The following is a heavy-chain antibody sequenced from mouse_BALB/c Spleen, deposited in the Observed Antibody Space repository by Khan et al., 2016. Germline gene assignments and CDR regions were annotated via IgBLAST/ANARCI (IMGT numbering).Heavy chain of an antibody. CDR3: AKSRRFTMDY. Sequence: VQLQESGAELAKPGASVKMSCKASGYTFTDYWMHWIKQRPGQGLEWIGYINPSTGYTDYNQRFKDKATLTADKSSSTAYMQLSSLTSEDSAVYYCAKSRRFTMDYWGQGTSVTVSS. J-gene: IGHJ4*01. V-gene: IGHV1-7*01. CDR2: INPSTGYT. CDR1: GYTFTDYW. D-gene: IGHD1-1*01.